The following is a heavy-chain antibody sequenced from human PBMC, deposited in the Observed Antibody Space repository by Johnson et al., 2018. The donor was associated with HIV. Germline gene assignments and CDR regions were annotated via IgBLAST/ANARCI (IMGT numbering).Heavy chain of an antibody. CDR2: ISGSGGST. CDR3: ATELSLLRDAFDI. J-gene: IGHJ3*02. Sequence: EVQLVESGGGLVKPRGSLRLSCAASGFIFRDYYMSWIRQAPGKGLEWVSAISGSGGSTYYADSVRGRFTISRDNSKNRLYLQMDSLRAEDTAVYYCATELSLLRDAFDIWGQGTMVTVSS. D-gene: IGHD3-16*02. V-gene: IGHV3-23*04. CDR1: GFIFRDYY.